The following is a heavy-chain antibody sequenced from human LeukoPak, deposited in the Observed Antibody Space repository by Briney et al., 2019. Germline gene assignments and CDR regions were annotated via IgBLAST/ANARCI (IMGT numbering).Heavy chain of an antibody. D-gene: IGHD3-10*01. Sequence: SETLSLTCAVYGGSFSGYYWSWIRQPPGKGLEWIGYIYYSGSTNYNPSLKSRVTISVDTSKNQFSPKMSSVTAADTAVYYCASTSKFIGSGTYDSFDISGQGTMVTASS. CDR1: GGSFSGYY. CDR3: ASTSKFIGSGTYDSFDI. V-gene: IGHV4-59*08. CDR2: IYYSGST. J-gene: IGHJ3*02.